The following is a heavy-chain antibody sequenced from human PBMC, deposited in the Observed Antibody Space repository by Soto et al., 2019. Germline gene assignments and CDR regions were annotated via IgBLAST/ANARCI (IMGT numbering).Heavy chain of an antibody. J-gene: IGHJ6*02. Sequence: QVQLVQSGAEVKKSGASVKVSCKASGSSFSDYFIQWLRQAPGQGLEWVAWINPKTAATNYAKKFQDRVTVTSDTSFSTAYLELTRLRPDDTALYYCARIKWGLDYYSGMDVWGQGTAVTVSS. CDR2: INPKTAAT. V-gene: IGHV1-2*02. CDR3: ARIKWGLDYYSGMDV. CDR1: GSSFSDYF. D-gene: IGHD1-26*01.